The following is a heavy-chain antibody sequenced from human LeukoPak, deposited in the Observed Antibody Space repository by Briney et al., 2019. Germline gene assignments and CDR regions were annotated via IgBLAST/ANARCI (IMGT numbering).Heavy chain of an antibody. CDR1: GFTFSSYA. Sequence: QPGGSLRLSCAASGFTFSSYAMSWVRQAPGKGLEWVSVIYSGGATYYADSVKGRFTVSRDNSKNTVYLQMNSLRAEDTAIYYCARERDSSGYILAYWGQGTLVTVSS. V-gene: IGHV3-23*03. CDR2: IYSGGAT. D-gene: IGHD3-22*01. J-gene: IGHJ4*02. CDR3: ARERDSSGYILAY.